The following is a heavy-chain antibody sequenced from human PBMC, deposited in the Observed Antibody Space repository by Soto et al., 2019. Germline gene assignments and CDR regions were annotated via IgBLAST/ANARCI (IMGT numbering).Heavy chain of an antibody. D-gene: IGHD6-13*01. J-gene: IGHJ3*01. CDR1: GFTFNNYG. V-gene: IGHV3-30*18. Sequence: QVQLVESGGGVVQPGRSLRLSCAASGFTFNNYGIHWARQAPGKGLEWVAAISNDGSDKYYADSVKGRLTISRDNSTNTVFLQMSSLRAEDTAVYYCAKDQARAASHGIDWGQGTMVTVSS. CDR3: AKDQARAASHGID. CDR2: ISNDGSDK.